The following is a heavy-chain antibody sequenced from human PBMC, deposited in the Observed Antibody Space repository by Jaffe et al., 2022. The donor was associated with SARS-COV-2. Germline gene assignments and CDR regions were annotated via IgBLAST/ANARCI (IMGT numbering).Heavy chain of an antibody. Sequence: QVQLQESGPGLVKPSETLSLTCTVSGGSISSYYWSWIRQPPGKGLEWIGYIYYSGSTNYNPSLKSRVTISVDTSKNQFSLKLSSVTAADTAVYYCARGGYYYYYGMDVWGQGTTVTVSS. J-gene: IGHJ6*02. V-gene: IGHV4-59*01. D-gene: IGHD2-15*01. CDR1: GGSISSYY. CDR2: IYYSGST. CDR3: ARGGYYYYYGMDV.